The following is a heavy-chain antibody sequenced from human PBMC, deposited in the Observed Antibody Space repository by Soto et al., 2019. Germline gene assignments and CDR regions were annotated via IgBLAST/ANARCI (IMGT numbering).Heavy chain of an antibody. CDR2: INPSGGST. V-gene: IGHV1-46*01. CDR1: GYTFTSYY. D-gene: IGHD3-3*01. CDR3: ARDNYDFWSGSGVHYGMDV. Sequence: ASVKVSCKASGYTFTSYYMHWVRQAPGQGLEWMGIINPSGGSTSYAQKFQGRVTMTRDTSTSTVYMELSSLRSEDTAVYYCARDNYDFWSGSGVHYGMDVWGQGTTVTVS. J-gene: IGHJ6*02.